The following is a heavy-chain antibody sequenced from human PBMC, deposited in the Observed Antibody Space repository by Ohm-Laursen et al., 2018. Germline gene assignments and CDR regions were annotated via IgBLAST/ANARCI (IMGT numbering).Heavy chain of an antibody. V-gene: IGHV3-11*01. CDR2: ITSGGGII. J-gene: IGHJ6*02. D-gene: IGHD3-22*01. CDR1: GFTFIDYD. CDR3: ARHDSSDSPSHYYYYTMDV. Sequence: SLRLSCAASGFTFIDYDMRWIRQTPGKGLEWLSYITSGGGIIYSADSVKGRFTISRDNDEDTLYLQMNSLRAEDTAIYYCARHDSSDSPSHYYYYTMDVWGQGTTVTVSS.